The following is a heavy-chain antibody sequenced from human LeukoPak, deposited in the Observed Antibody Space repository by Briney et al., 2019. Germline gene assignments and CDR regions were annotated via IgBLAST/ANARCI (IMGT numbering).Heavy chain of an antibody. V-gene: IGHV4-39*07. J-gene: IGHJ4*02. CDR1: GGSISSSSYY. CDR3: ARSTHSYDYVWGSYRPRGDYFDY. CDR2: IYYSGST. Sequence: SETLSLTCTVSGGSISSSSYYWGWIRQPPGKGLEWIGYIYYSGSTNYNPSLKSRVTMSVDTSKNQFSLKLSSVTAADTAVYYCARSTHSYDYVWGSYRPRGDYFDYWGQGTLVTVSS. D-gene: IGHD3-16*02.